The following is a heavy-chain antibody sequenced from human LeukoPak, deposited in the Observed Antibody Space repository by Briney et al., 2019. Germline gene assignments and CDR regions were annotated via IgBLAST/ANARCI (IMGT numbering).Heavy chain of an antibody. J-gene: IGHJ3*02. CDR1: GGSISCSSYY. D-gene: IGHD3-22*01. Sequence: SETLSLTCTVSGGSISCSSYYWGWIRQPPGKGLEWIGSIYYSGSTYYNPSLKSRVTISVDTSKKQFYLKLSSVTAADTAVYYCARLTMIDPGDAFDIWGQGTMVTVSS. CDR2: IYYSGST. V-gene: IGHV4-39*07. CDR3: ARLTMIDPGDAFDI.